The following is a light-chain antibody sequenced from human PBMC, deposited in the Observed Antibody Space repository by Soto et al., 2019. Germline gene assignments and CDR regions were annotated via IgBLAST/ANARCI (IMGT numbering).Light chain of an antibody. V-gene: IGLV2-14*01. CDR2: DVS. J-gene: IGLJ2*01. Sequence: QSALTQPASVSESPGQSVTISCTGTSSDIGGYNFVSWYQQHPGKAPKLIIYDVSDRPPGVSDRFSASKSGNTASLSISGLQVEDEADYYCSSYTTTNTQVFGGGTKLTVL. CDR1: SSDIGGYNF. CDR3: SSYTTTNTQV.